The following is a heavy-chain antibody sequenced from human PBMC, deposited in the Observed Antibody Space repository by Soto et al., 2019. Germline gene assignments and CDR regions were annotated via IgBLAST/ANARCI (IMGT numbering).Heavy chain of an antibody. J-gene: IGHJ4*02. CDR1: GDAFTSYD. D-gene: IGHD3-10*01. CDR2: INPSGGST. CDR3: AITMVRGVNSDY. Sequence: ASVKVSWKACGDAFTSYDSNWVRQAPGQGLEWMGIINPSGGSTSYAQKFQGRVTMTRDTSTSTVYMELSSLRSEDTAVYYCAITMVRGVNSDYWGQGTLVTVSS. V-gene: IGHV1-46*01.